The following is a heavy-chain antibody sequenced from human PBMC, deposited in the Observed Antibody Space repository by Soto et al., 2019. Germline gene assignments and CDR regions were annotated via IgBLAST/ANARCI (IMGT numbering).Heavy chain of an antibody. D-gene: IGHD3-22*01. CDR3: AKVSTRITMIVVVSDAFDI. V-gene: IGHV3-23*01. CDR2: ISGSGGST. Sequence: GGSLRLSCAASGFTFSSYTMSWVRQAPGKGLEWVSAISGSGGSTYYADSVKGRFTISRDNSKNTLYLQMNSLRAEDTAVYYCAKVSTRITMIVVVSDAFDIWGQGTMVTVSS. J-gene: IGHJ3*02. CDR1: GFTFSSYT.